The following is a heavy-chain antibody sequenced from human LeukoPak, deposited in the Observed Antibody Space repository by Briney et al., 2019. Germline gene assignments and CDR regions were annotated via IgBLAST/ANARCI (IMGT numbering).Heavy chain of an antibody. J-gene: IGHJ4*02. CDR2: VSYGGTT. D-gene: IGHD5-24*01. Sequence: SETLSLTCIISGGSISSSAYYWGWIRQPPGKGLEWIGRVSYGGTTYSNPSLKSRVAISIDTSKNQFSLNLSSVTTADTAVYYCARLMATTAIDYWGQGTLVIVSS. CDR1: GGSISSSAYY. CDR3: ARLMATTAIDY. V-gene: IGHV4-39*01.